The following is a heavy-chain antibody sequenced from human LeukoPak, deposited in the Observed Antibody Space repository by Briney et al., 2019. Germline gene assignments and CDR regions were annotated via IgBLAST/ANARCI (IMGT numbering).Heavy chain of an antibody. CDR3: ARDLGGRSGY. Sequence: GGSLRLSCVASGFPFSSYWMHWVRQAPGKGLVWVSRINEDGSTTNYADSVKGRFTISRDNAKNTLYLQMNSLRAEDTAVYYCARDLGGRSGYWGQGTLVTVSS. CDR1: GFPFSSYW. CDR2: INEDGSTT. V-gene: IGHV3-74*01. J-gene: IGHJ4*02. D-gene: IGHD1-26*01.